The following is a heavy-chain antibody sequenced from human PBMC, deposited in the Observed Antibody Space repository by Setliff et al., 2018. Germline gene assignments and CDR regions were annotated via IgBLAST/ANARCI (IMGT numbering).Heavy chain of an antibody. CDR3: AALDWGENFYNVDV. D-gene: IGHD7-27*01. CDR1: GFTFRKYW. CDR2: INGDGTIT. V-gene: IGHV3-74*01. J-gene: IGHJ6*03. Sequence: GSLRLSCGASGFTFRKYWMYWVRQVPGKGLVWVSRINGDGTITNYADSVKGRFTISRDNAKNTLYLQMNSLRGKDTAVYFCAALDWGENFYNVDVWGKGTTVTVSS.